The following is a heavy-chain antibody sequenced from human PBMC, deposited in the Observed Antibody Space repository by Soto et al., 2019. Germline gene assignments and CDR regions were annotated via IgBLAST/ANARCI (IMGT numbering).Heavy chain of an antibody. J-gene: IGHJ6*02. D-gene: IGHD6-13*01. CDR3: ARAFNPSSSWGYYYYGMDV. CDR1: GYTFTGYY. V-gene: IGHV1-2*02. Sequence: EASVKVSCKASGYTFTGYYMHWVRQAPGQGLEWMGWINPNSGGTNYAQKFQGRVTMTRDTSISTAYMELSRLRSDDTAVYYCARAFNPSSSWGYYYYGMDVWGQGTTVTVSS. CDR2: INPNSGGT.